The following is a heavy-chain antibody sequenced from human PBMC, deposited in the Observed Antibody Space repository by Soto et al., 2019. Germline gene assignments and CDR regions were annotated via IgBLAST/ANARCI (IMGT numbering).Heavy chain of an antibody. CDR1: GYTFTSYA. CDR3: ARDLAVYGGNLWDY. J-gene: IGHJ4*02. CDR2: INAGNGNT. Sequence: GASVKVSCKASGYTFTSYAMHWVRQAPGQRLEWMGWINAGNGNTKYSQKFQGRVTITRDTSASTAYMELSSLRSEDTAVYYCARDLAVYGGNLWDYWGQGTLVTVSS. D-gene: IGHD4-17*01. V-gene: IGHV1-3*01.